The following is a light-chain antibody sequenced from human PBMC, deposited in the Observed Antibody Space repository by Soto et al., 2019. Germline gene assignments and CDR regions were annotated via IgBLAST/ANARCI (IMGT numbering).Light chain of an antibody. CDR3: QHYNNWPDT. CDR2: GAS. Sequence: EIVMTHSPATLAVSPVERAALSCMASQSVRSNFAGYQQKPGQAPRLLIYGASSRATGTPARFSGSGSGTEFTLTISRLQSEDFAVYYCQHYNNWPDTFGLGTKREMK. J-gene: IGKJ2*01. V-gene: IGKV3-15*01. CDR1: QSVRSN.